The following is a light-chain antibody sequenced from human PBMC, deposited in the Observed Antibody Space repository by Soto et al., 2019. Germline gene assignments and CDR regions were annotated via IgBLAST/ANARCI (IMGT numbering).Light chain of an antibody. CDR3: QQYYDWPRT. Sequence: VLTQSPATLSLSPGERATLSCRASQSVTKYLAWYQQKPGQALRLVMYGVSTRATGVPDRFSGSGSGTEFTLTITSLQSEDSAIYYCQQYYDWPRTFGQGTKVDIK. J-gene: IGKJ1*01. CDR2: GVS. CDR1: QSVTKY. V-gene: IGKV3-15*01.